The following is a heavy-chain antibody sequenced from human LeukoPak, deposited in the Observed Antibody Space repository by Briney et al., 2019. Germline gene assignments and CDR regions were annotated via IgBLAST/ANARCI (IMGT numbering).Heavy chain of an antibody. CDR1: GFTFSSDW. Sequence: GGSLRLSCAASGFTFSSDWMSWVRQAPGKGLEWVANIKQDGSEKYYVDSVKGRFTISRDNAKNSLYLQMNSLRAADTAVYYCARRGELLDYWGQGTQVTVSS. V-gene: IGHV3-7*01. CDR3: ARRGELLDY. J-gene: IGHJ4*02. D-gene: IGHD1-26*01. CDR2: IKQDGSEK.